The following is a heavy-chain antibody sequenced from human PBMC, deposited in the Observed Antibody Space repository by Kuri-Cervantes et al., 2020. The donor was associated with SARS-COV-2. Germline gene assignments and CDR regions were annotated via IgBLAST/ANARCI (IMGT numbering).Heavy chain of an antibody. V-gene: IGHV3-30*03. J-gene: IGHJ4*02. Sequence: GESLKISCAASGFTFSSYGMHWVRQAPGKGLEWVAVISYDGSNKYYADSVKGRFTISRDNSKNTLYLQMNSLGAEDTAVYYCARGDYYDSSGYYLHYFDYWGQGTLVTVSS. CDR1: GFTFSSYG. CDR2: ISYDGSNK. D-gene: IGHD3-22*01. CDR3: ARGDYYDSSGYYLHYFDY.